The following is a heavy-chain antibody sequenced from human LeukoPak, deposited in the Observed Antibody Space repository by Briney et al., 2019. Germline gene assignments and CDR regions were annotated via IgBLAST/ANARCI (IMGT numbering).Heavy chain of an antibody. CDR2: ISFDGSNK. D-gene: IGHD4-11*01. V-gene: IGHV3-30*18. Sequence: PGGSLRLSCAASGFTLNSFGMHWVRQAPGKGLEWVAVISFDGSNKYFADSVKGRFSISRDNSKNTLDLQMNSLRAEDTAVYYCAKDFHTVTTFDYWGQGTLVTVSS. CDR1: GFTLNSFG. J-gene: IGHJ4*02. CDR3: AKDFHTVTTFDY.